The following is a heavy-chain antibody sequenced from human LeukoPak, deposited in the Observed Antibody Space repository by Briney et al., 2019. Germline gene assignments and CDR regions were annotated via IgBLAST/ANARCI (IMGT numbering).Heavy chain of an antibody. CDR1: GGSFSGYY. J-gene: IGHJ5*02. CDR3: ARETIAAAVFGLGKVNWFDP. Sequence: NSSETLSFTCAVYGGSFSGYYWSWLRQPPGKGLEWIGEINHSGSTNYNPSLKSRVTMSVDTSKNQFSLKLSSVTAADTAVYYCARETIAAAVFGLGKVNWFDPWGQGTLVTVSS. V-gene: IGHV4-34*01. CDR2: INHSGST. D-gene: IGHD6-13*01.